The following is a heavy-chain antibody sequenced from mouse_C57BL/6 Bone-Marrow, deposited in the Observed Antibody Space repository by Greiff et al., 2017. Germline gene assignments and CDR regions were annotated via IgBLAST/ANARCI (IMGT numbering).Heavy chain of an antibody. CDR2: INPSNGGT. V-gene: IGHV1-53*01. CDR3: ARSWLLRDYAMDY. CDR1: GYTFTSYW. Sequence: VQLQQSGTELVKPGASVKLSCKASGYTFTSYWMHWVKQRPGQGLEWIGNINPSNGGTNYNEKFKSKATLTVDKSSSTAYMQLSSLTSEDSAVYYCARSWLLRDYAMDYWGQGTSVTVSS. D-gene: IGHD2-3*01. J-gene: IGHJ4*01.